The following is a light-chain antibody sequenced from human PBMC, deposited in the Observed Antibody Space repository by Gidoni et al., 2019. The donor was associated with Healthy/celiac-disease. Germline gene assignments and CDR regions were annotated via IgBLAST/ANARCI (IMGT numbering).Light chain of an antibody. CDR1: QSVSS. CDR2: GAS. Sequence: EIVLTQSPGTLSLSPGERATLSCRASQSVSSRLLIYGASSRATGLPDRFSCSWSGTDFTLTISRLEPEDFAVYYCQQYGSSPRTFGQGTKVEI. CDR3: QQYGSSPRT. J-gene: IGKJ1*01. V-gene: IGKV3-20*01.